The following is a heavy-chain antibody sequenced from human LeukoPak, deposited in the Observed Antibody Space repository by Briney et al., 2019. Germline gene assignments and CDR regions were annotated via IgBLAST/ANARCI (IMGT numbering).Heavy chain of an antibody. V-gene: IGHV1-18*01. CDR3: ASNTGSDGSGYAY. CDR1: GYTFTRYG. J-gene: IGHJ4*02. D-gene: IGHD3-22*01. CDR2: ISADSGDT. Sequence: ASVKVSCKAFGYTFTRYGISWVRQAPGKGLEWMGWISADSGDTNYAQQLQDRVTMTTDTSTRTAYMELRTLRSDDTALYYCASNTGSDGSGYAYWGQGTLVTVSS.